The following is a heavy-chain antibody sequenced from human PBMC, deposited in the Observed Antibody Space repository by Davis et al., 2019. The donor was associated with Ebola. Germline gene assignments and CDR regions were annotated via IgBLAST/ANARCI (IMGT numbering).Heavy chain of an antibody. J-gene: IGHJ4*02. CDR1: GFTFSNYG. D-gene: IGHD5-18*01. CDR3: ARDRVGGYSYGYMGY. V-gene: IGHV3-33*01. Sequence: GESLKISCAASGFTFSNYGMHWVRQAPGKGLEWVALIWYDGSNKYYADSVKGRFTISRDNSKNTLYLQMNSLSAEDTAVYYCARDRVGGYSYGYMGYWGQGTLVTVSS. CDR2: IWYDGSNK.